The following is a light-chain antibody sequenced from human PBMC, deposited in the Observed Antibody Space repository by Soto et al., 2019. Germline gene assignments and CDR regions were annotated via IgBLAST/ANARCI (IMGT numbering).Light chain of an antibody. CDR1: SSDVGGYNY. V-gene: IGLV2-14*01. Sequence: QSALTQPASVSGSPGQSITISCTGTSSDVGGYNYVSWYQQHPGKAPKLMIYEVSNRPSGVSNRFSGSKSGNTASLTISGLQAEDEADYYCSSYTSSSPPVVFGEGTKLTVL. CDR2: EVS. J-gene: IGLJ2*01. CDR3: SSYTSSSPPVV.